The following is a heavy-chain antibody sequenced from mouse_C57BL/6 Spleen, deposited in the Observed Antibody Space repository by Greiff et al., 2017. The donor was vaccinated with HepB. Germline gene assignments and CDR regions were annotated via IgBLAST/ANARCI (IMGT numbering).Heavy chain of an antibody. D-gene: IGHD2-5*01. CDR2: IDPNSGGT. Sequence: VQLQRPGAELVKPGASVKLSCKASGYTFTSYWMHWVKQRPGRGLEWIGRIDPNSGGTKYNEKFKSKATLTVDKPSSTDYMQLSSLTSEDSAVSYCALAYYSNYDYFDYWGQGTTRTVSS. CDR1: GYTFTSYW. J-gene: IGHJ2*01. V-gene: IGHV1-72*01. CDR3: ALAYYSNYDYFDY.